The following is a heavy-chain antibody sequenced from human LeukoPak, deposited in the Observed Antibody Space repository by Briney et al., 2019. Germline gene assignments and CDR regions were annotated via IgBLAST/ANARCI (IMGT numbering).Heavy chain of an antibody. Sequence: SETLSLTCSVSGGSFSSNYWNWIRQPAGKGLEWIGRIYTSGSTHYNPSLKSRVIMSLDTSKKQFSLKLTSVTAADTAMYYCARGDKSAATYFDSWGQGTLVTVSS. CDR1: GGSFSSNY. J-gene: IGHJ4*02. CDR3: ARGDKSAATYFDS. V-gene: IGHV4-4*07. CDR2: IYTSGST. D-gene: IGHD3-9*01.